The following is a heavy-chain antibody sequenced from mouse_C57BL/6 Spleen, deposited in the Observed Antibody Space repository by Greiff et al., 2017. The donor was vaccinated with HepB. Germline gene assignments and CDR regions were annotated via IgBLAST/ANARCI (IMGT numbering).Heavy chain of an antibody. V-gene: IGHV1-55*01. CDR3: AIYYDYDGWFAD. Sequence: VQLQQPGAELVKPGASVKMSCKASGYTFTSYWITWVKQRPGQGLEWIGDIYPGSGSTNYNEKFKSKATLTVDTSSSTAYMQLSSLTSEDSAVYYCAIYYDYDGWFADWGKGTLVTVSA. CDR2: IYPGSGST. D-gene: IGHD2-4*01. J-gene: IGHJ3*01. CDR1: GYTFTSYW.